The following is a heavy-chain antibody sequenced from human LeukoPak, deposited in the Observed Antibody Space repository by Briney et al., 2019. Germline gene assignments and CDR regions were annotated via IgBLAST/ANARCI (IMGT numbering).Heavy chain of an antibody. Sequence: GSLRLSCAASGFTFSSYWMNWARQAPGKGLEWVASINHNGNVNYYVDSVKGRFTISRDNAKKSVYLEMSNLRAEDTAVYFCARGGGLDVWGQGATVTVSS. J-gene: IGHJ6*02. CDR3: ARGGGLDV. CDR2: INHNGNVN. V-gene: IGHV3-7*03. D-gene: IGHD3-16*01. CDR1: GFTFSSYW.